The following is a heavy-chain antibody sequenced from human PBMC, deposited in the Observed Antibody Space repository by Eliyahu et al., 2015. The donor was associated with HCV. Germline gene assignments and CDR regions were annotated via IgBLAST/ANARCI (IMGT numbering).Heavy chain of an antibody. Sequence: EVQLLESGGGLVQPGGSLRLSCAASGFTFSSYAMXWVRQAPGKGLEWVSAISGSGGSTYYADSVKGRFTISRDNSKNTLYLQMNSLRAEDTAVYYCAKDTSRGYSSGWSPSYYFDYWGQGTLVTVSS. V-gene: IGHV3-23*01. CDR1: GFTFSSYA. D-gene: IGHD6-19*01. CDR2: ISGSGGST. J-gene: IGHJ4*02. CDR3: AKDTSRGYSSGWSPSYYFDY.